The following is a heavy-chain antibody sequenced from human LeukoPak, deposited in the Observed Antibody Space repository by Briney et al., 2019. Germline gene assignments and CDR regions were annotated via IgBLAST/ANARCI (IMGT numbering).Heavy chain of an antibody. V-gene: IGHV4-34*01. CDR2: INHSGST. CDR1: VGSFSGYY. CDR3: ASHPSTTGTTSLDY. D-gene: IGHD1-1*01. J-gene: IGHJ4*02. Sequence: PSETLSLTCAVYVGSFSGYYWSWIRQPPRKGHGCIWEINHSGSTNYNPSLKSRVTITVDTSKYQSSLKLSSVTAADTAGEYCASHPSTTGTTSLDYWGQGTLVTVSS.